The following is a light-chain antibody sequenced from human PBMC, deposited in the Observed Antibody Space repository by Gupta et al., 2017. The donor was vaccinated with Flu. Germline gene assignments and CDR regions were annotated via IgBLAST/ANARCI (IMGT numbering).Light chain of an antibody. Sequence: GDRVTITCRASQNIGRYLNWYQHKPGKVPELLIYAAYSLVRGVPSRFSGSGSGTDFTLTINSLQPEDFATYYCQESYSNPRKAFTFGQGTK. V-gene: IGKV1-39*01. CDR3: QESYSNPRKAFT. CDR1: QNIGRY. CDR2: AAY. J-gene: IGKJ2*01.